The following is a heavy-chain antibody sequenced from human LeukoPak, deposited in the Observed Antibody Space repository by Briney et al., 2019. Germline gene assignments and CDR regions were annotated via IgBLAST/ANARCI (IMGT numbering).Heavy chain of an antibody. CDR2: INPNSGGT. V-gene: IGHV1-2*02. D-gene: IGHD3-10*01. Sequence: GASVKVSCKASGYTFTGNYMHWVRQAPGQGLEWMGWINPNSGGTNYAQKLQGRVTMTTDTSTSTAYMELRSLRSDDTAVFYCARLGDYYSYYMDVWGKGTTVTVSS. CDR3: ARLGDYYSYYMDV. CDR1: GYTFTGNY. J-gene: IGHJ6*03.